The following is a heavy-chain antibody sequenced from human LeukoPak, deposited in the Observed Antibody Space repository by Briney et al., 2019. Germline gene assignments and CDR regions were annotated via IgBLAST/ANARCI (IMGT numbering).Heavy chain of an antibody. J-gene: IGHJ4*02. CDR1: GFTFSSYS. D-gene: IGHD3-9*01. Sequence: PGGSLRLSCAASGFTFSSYSMNWVRQAPGKGLEWVSYISSSSSTIYYADSVKGRFTISRDNAKNSLYLQMNSLRVEDTAVYYCARDYPDGGGGRFFDWLPAFWGQRTLVTVSS. CDR2: ISSSSSTI. CDR3: ARDYPDGGGGRFFDWLPAF. V-gene: IGHV3-48*04.